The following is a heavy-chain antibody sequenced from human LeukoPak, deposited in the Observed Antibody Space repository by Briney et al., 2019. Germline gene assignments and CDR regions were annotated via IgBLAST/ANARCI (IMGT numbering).Heavy chain of an antibody. CDR1: GFTFSSYA. V-gene: IGHV3-64D*09. CDR2: ISSNGGST. CDR3: VKGDQWESKLSFDY. Sequence: GGSLRLSCSASGFTFSSYAMHWVRQAPGKGLEYVSAISSNGGSTYYADSVKGRFTISRDNSKNTLYLQMSSLRAEDTAVYYCVKGDQWESKLSFDYWGQGTLVTVSS. D-gene: IGHD1-26*01. J-gene: IGHJ4*02.